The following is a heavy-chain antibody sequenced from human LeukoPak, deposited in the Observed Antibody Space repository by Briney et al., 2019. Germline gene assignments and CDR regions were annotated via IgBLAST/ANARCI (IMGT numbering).Heavy chain of an antibody. CDR3: AKDGTGCGRDCYSDY. Sequence: GGSLRLSCAASGFTFDTYGMSWVRQAPGKGLEWVSSISSNSANTYYADSVKGRSTISRDNSKNTLYLQMNSLRAEDTAVYYCAKDGTGCGRDCYSDYWGQGTLVTVSS. D-gene: IGHD2-21*02. CDR2: ISSNSANT. CDR1: GFTFDTYG. V-gene: IGHV3-23*01. J-gene: IGHJ4*02.